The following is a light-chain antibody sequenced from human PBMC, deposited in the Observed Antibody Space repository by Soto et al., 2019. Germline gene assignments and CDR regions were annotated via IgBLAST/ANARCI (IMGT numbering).Light chain of an antibody. Sequence: EILFAQSPGPPSLSPGERATLSCRASQSVSNNLAWYQQKPGQAPRLLIYGASTRATGIPARFSGSGSGTEFTLTISSLQSEDFAVYYCHQSNDWWTFGQGTKVDIK. CDR3: HQSNDWWT. CDR1: QSVSNN. V-gene: IGKV3-15*01. CDR2: GAS. J-gene: IGKJ1*01.